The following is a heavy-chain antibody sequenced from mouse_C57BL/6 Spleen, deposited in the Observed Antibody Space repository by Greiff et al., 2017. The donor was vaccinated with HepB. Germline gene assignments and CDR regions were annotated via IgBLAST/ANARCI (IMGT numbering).Heavy chain of an antibody. CDR1: GYTFTDYN. CDR3: ARGAYGYDRAYYYAMDY. V-gene: IGHV1-18*01. D-gene: IGHD2-2*01. Sequence: EVQLQQSGPELVKPGASVKIPCKASGYTFTDYNMDWVKQSHGKSLEWIGDINPNNGGTIYNQKFKGKATLTVDKSSSTAYMELRSLTSEDTAVYYCARGAYGYDRAYYYAMDYWGQGTSGTVSS. CDR2: INPNNGGT. J-gene: IGHJ4*01.